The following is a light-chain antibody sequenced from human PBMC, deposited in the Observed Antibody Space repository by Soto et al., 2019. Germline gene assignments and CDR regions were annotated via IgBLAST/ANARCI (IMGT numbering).Light chain of an antibody. Sequence: EIVLTQSPGTQSLSPGERATLSCRASQSVTSSYLAWWQQKPGQAPRLLIYGASSRATGIPDRFSGSGSGTDFTLTISRLEPEDFAVYFCQQYGSSPTTFGQGTKVDI. CDR3: QQYGSSPTT. J-gene: IGKJ1*01. V-gene: IGKV3-20*01. CDR2: GAS. CDR1: QSVTSSY.